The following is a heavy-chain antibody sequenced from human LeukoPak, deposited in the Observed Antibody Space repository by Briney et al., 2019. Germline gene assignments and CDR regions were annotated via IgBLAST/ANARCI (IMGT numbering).Heavy chain of an antibody. D-gene: IGHD2-2*01. CDR1: GFTFSSYA. Sequence: GSLRLSCAASGFTFSSYAMSWVRQAPGKGLEWVSAISGSGGSTYYADSVKGRFTISRDNSKNTLYLQMNSLRAEDTAVYYCAKDTFIVVVPANAFDIWGQGTMVTVSS. J-gene: IGHJ3*02. V-gene: IGHV3-23*01. CDR2: ISGSGGST. CDR3: AKDTFIVVVPANAFDI.